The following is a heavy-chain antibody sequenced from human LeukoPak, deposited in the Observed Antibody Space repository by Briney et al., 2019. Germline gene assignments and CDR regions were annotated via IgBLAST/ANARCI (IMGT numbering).Heavy chain of an antibody. V-gene: IGHV3-23*01. Sequence: GGSLRLSCAASGFIFNTFWMSWVRQAPGKGLEWVSAISGSGGNTHYADSVKGRFTISRDNSKNTLYLQMNSLRAEDTAVYYCAKEVYYYDSSGYYNWYFDLWGRGTLVTVSS. CDR2: ISGSGGNT. J-gene: IGHJ2*01. CDR1: GFIFNTFW. D-gene: IGHD3-22*01. CDR3: AKEVYYYDSSGYYNWYFDL.